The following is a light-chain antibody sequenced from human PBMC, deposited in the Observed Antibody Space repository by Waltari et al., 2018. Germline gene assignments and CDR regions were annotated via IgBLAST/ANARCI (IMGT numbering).Light chain of an antibody. Sequence: EIVLTQSPATLSLSPGERATLSCRASQSISTYLAWYQQKPGQAPRLLIYDASNRATDVPARFSGSGSGTDFTLTISRLEPEDFAAYYCQQRSNWPGGAFGGGTKIEIK. CDR2: DAS. V-gene: IGKV3-11*01. J-gene: IGKJ4*01. CDR3: QQRSNWPGGA. CDR1: QSISTY.